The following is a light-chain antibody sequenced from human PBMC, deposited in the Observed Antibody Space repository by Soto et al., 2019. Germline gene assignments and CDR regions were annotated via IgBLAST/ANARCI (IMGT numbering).Light chain of an antibody. CDR3: QQYNNWPIT. J-gene: IGKJ5*01. CDR1: QSVSTN. Sequence: EIVMTQSPASLSVPPGERVTVSCRASQSVSTNFAWYLQKHGQAPRILIYGASSRDTGIPDRFSGSGSGTGFTLPISSLQSEDFSVYFCQQYNNWPITFGQGTRLEIK. CDR2: GAS. V-gene: IGKV3D-15*01.